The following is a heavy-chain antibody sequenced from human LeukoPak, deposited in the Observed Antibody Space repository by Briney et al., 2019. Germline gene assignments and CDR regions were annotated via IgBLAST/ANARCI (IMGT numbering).Heavy chain of an antibody. Sequence: VASLKISCQGSGYSLTSYWIGWVRQLPGKGLESMGIIYPGDSDTRYSPSFQRQVTISADKSISTASLQWRSLKASDTAMYYCASCGGSDSSGSGFDYWGQGTLVTVSS. CDR2: IYPGDSDT. CDR3: ASCGGSDSSGSGFDY. V-gene: IGHV5-51*01. J-gene: IGHJ4*02. CDR1: GYSLTSYW. D-gene: IGHD3-22*01.